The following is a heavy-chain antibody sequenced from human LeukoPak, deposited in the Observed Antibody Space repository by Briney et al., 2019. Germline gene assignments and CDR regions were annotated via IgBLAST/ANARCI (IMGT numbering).Heavy chain of an antibody. J-gene: IGHJ4*02. Sequence: PGGSLRLSCAASGFTFSSYGMHWVRQAPGKGLEWVAVIWYDGSNKYYADSVKGRFTISRDNSKNTLYLQMNSLRAEDTAVYYCARSEGGRSVVPAAIDYWGQGTLVTVSS. D-gene: IGHD2-2*01. CDR1: GFTFSSYG. CDR3: ARSEGGRSVVPAAIDY. CDR2: IWYDGSNK. V-gene: IGHV3-33*01.